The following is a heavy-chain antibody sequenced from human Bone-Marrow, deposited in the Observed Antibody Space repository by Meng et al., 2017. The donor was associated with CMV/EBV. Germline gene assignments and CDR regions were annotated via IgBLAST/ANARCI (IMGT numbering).Heavy chain of an antibody. CDR2: ISAYNGNT. Sequence: ASVKVSCKASGYTFTSYGISWVRQAPGQGLEWMGWISAYNGNTNYAQKLQGRVTMTRNTSISTAYMELSSLRSEDTAVYYCARGLEYSSSPENDYWGQGTLVTVSS. CDR3: ARGLEYSSSPENDY. CDR1: GYTFTSYG. D-gene: IGHD6-6*01. J-gene: IGHJ4*02. V-gene: IGHV1-18*01.